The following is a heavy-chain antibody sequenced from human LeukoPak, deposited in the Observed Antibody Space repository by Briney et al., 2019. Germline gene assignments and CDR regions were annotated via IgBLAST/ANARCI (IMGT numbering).Heavy chain of an antibody. D-gene: IGHD3-22*01. CDR2: IYYTGRT. V-gene: IGHV4-39*01. Sequence: KPSETLSLTCTVSGGSISTNNHYWGWIRQPPGKGLEWIGTIYYTGRTYDNPSLKSRVTVSVDTSKNQFSLKLSSVTAAGTAVYYCARLLYDRSGYYYFDYWGQGTLVTVSS. CDR3: ARLLYDRSGYYYFDY. J-gene: IGHJ4*02. CDR1: GGSISTNNHY.